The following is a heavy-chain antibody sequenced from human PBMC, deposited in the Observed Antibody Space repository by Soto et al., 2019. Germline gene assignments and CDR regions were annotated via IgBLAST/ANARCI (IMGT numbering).Heavy chain of an antibody. CDR3: ARWGNNAFDI. CDR1: GLTFSSSN. D-gene: IGHD3-16*01. CDR2: ISSWSTYL. V-gene: IGHV3-21*01. Sequence: PGGSLRLSCAASGLTFSSSNINWVRQAPGKGLEWVASISSWSTYLYYAGSVKGRFTISRDNPNNLLFLQMDRLRVQDTAVYYCARWGNNAFDIWGQGTMVTVAS. J-gene: IGHJ3*02.